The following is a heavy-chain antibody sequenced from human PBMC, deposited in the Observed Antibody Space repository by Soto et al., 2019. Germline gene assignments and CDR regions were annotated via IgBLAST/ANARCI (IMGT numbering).Heavy chain of an antibody. CDR1: GGSISSYY. CDR2: IYYSGST. Sequence: SETLSLTCTVSGGSISSYYWSWIRQPPGKGLEWIGYIYYSGSTNYNPSLKSRVTISVDTSKNQFSLKLSSVTAADTAVYYCARGRENDIVVVVAAARYYYMDVWGRGTTVPVSS. V-gene: IGHV4-59*01. CDR3: ARGRENDIVVVVAAARYYYMDV. J-gene: IGHJ6*03. D-gene: IGHD2-15*01.